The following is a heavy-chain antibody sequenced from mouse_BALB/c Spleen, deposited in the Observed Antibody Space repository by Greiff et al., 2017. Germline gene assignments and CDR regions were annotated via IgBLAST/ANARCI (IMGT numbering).Heavy chain of an antibody. CDR1: GFTFTDYY. CDR3: ARVHYYGSRYFDY. Sequence: DVQLQEFGGGLVQPGGSLRLSCATSGFTFTDYYMSWVRQPPGKALEWLGFIRNKANGYTTEYSASVKGRFTISRDNSQSILYLQMNTLRAEDSATYYCARVHYYGSRYFDYWGQGTTLTVSS. D-gene: IGHD1-1*01. CDR2: IRNKANGYTT. V-gene: IGHV7-3*02. J-gene: IGHJ2*01.